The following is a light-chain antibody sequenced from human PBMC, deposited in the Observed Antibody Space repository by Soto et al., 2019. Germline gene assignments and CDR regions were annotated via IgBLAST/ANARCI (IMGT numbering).Light chain of an antibody. CDR1: QSVSSN. J-gene: IGKJ4*02. V-gene: IGKV3-15*01. Sequence: EIVMTQSPATLSVSPGERATLSCRASQSVSSNLALYQQKPGQTPRLLIYGASTRATGIPARFSGSGSGTEFTLTISSLQSEDVAVYYCQQYNNWPLTFGGGTKVEIK. CDR2: GAS. CDR3: QQYNNWPLT.